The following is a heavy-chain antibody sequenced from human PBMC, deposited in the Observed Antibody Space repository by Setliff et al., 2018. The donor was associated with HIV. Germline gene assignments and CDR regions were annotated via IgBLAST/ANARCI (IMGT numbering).Heavy chain of an antibody. V-gene: IGHV4-38-2*01. D-gene: IGHD5-18*01. J-gene: IGHJ4*02. CDR2: MYHSGST. Sequence: SETLSLTCAVSNYSISSGYYWGWIRQSPGKGLEWIGSMYHSGSTYSNPSLKSRVTMSIDTSKNQLSLKLRSVTAADTAVYYCASGYNYADSDYWGQGTLVTVSS. CDR3: ASGYNYADSDY. CDR1: NYSISSGYY.